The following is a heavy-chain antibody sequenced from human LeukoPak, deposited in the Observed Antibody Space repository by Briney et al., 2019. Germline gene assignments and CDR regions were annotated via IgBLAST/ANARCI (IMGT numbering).Heavy chain of an antibody. CDR2: MSPNSGDT. Sequence: ASVRVSCKTSGYTFTNLDINWLRQAPGQGLERMGWMSPNSGDTGYAQKFQGRVSMTRDTSISTAYMELSSLRSEDTAVYYCASNPPNTGDFYYWGLGSLVTVSS. CDR3: ASNPPNTGDFYY. J-gene: IGHJ4*02. V-gene: IGHV1-8*01. CDR1: GYTFTNLD. D-gene: IGHD1-1*01.